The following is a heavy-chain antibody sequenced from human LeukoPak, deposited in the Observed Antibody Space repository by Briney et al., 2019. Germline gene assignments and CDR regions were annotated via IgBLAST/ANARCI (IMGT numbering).Heavy chain of an antibody. V-gene: IGHV1-69*04. CDR1: GGTFSSYA. CDR2: IIPILGIA. D-gene: IGHD2-15*01. CDR3: ARADVVVVKGTGDYYYGMDV. J-gene: IGHJ6*02. Sequence: SVKVSCKASGGTFSSYAISWVRQAPGQGLEWMGRIIPILGIANYAQKFKGRVTITADKSTSTAYMELSSLRSEDTAVYYCARADVVVVKGTGDYYYGMDVWGQGTTVSVSS.